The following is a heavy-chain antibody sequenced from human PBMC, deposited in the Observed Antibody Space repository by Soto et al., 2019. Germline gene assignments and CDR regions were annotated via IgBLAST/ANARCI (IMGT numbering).Heavy chain of an antibody. CDR2: IYSSGGT. V-gene: IGHV4-61*01. D-gene: IGHD5-12*01. J-gene: IGHJ4*02. CDR3: ARDGDGYNN. CDR1: GGSVTSGSYY. Sequence: PSETLSLTCSVSGGSVTSGSYYWSWIRQPPGKGLEWIGYIYSSGGTSYNPSLKSRVTIPVDTSKNQFSLKLTSVTAADTAVYYCARDGDGYNNWGQGTLVTVSS.